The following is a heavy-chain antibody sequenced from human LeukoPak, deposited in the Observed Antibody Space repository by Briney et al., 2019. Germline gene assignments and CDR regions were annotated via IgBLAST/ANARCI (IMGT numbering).Heavy chain of an antibody. CDR1: GGSISSSSAY. Sequence: SETLSLTCTVSGGSISSSSAYWGWIRQPPGKGLEWIGSIYYSKNTYYNPSLKSRVTISADTSKNQFSLTLGSVSATDTAVYYCVSPRGFSYGYIDYWGQGTLVTVSS. J-gene: IGHJ4*02. CDR3: VSPRGFSYGYIDY. CDR2: IYYSKNT. V-gene: IGHV4-39*01. D-gene: IGHD5-18*01.